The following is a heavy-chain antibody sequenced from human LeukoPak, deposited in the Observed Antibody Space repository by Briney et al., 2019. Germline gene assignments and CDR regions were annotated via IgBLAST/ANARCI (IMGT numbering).Heavy chain of an antibody. CDR1: GGSISSYY. V-gene: IGHV4-59*08. Sequence: SETLSLTCTVSGGSISSYYWSWIRQPPGKGLEWMGYIYYSGSTNYNPSLKSRVTISVDTSKNQFSLKLSSVTAADTAVYYCARQYYYDSSGYYPHFDYWGQGTLVTVSS. D-gene: IGHD3-22*01. J-gene: IGHJ4*02. CDR2: IYYSGST. CDR3: ARQYYYDSSGYYPHFDY.